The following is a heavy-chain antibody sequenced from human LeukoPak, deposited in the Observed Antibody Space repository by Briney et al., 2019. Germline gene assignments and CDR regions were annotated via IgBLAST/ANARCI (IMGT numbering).Heavy chain of an antibody. D-gene: IGHD6-19*01. V-gene: IGHV4-34*01. CDR2: INHSGST. Sequence: SETLSLTCAVYGGSFRGYYWSWIRQPPGKGLESIGEINHSGSTNYNPSLKRRVTISVDTSKIQFSLKLSSVTAADTAVYYCAAHRAYSSGWYPITDYWGQGTLVTVSS. J-gene: IGHJ4*02. CDR3: AAHRAYSSGWYPITDY. CDR1: GGSFRGYY.